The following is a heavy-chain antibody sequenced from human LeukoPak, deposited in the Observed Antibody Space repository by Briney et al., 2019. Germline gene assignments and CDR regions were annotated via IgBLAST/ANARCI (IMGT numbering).Heavy chain of an antibody. CDR3: AKENWPTVTSPGRTSFDY. CDR2: INPSGGST. V-gene: IGHV1-46*01. D-gene: IGHD4-17*01. Sequence: ASVKVSCKASGYTFTGYYIHWVRQAPGQGLEWMGIINPSGGSTSYAQKFQGRVTMTRDTSTSTVYMELSSLRSEDTAVYYCAKENWPTVTSPGRTSFDYWGQGTLVTVSP. CDR1: GYTFTGYY. J-gene: IGHJ4*02.